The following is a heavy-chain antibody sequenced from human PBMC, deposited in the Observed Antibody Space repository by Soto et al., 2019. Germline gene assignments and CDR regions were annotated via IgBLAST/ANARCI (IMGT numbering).Heavy chain of an antibody. CDR1: GFTFSSYS. J-gene: IGHJ4*02. CDR2: ISSSSYI. D-gene: IGHD6-13*01. Sequence: GGSLRLSCAASGFTFSSYSMNWVRQAPGKGLEWVSSISSSSYIYYADSVKGRFTISRDNAKNSLYLQMNSLRAEDTAVYYCARDSSSWFWFDYWGQGTLVTVSS. CDR3: ARDSSSWFWFDY. V-gene: IGHV3-21*01.